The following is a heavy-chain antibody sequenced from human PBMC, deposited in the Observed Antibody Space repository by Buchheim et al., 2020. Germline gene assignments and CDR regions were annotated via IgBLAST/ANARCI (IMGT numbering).Heavy chain of an antibody. J-gene: IGHJ4*02. CDR3: ARGVTQGVDY. D-gene: IGHD2-21*02. CDR2: MSPNTGDT. V-gene: IGHV1-8*01. Sequence: QVQLVQSGAEVKKPGASVKVSCKASGYTFTSLDINWVRQATGQGLEWMGWMSPNTGDTGYARNFQGRVTMTRDTSITTAYMELSSLTSEDTAVYYCARGVTQGVDYWGQGTL. CDR1: GYTFTSLD.